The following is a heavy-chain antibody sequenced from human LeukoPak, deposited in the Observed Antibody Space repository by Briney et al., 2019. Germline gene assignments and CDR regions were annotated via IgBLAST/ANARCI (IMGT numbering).Heavy chain of an antibody. CDR2: ISGSGSST. J-gene: IGHJ4*02. CDR3: AKTREYSSSSPPDY. CDR1: GFTFSSYA. D-gene: IGHD6-6*01. V-gene: IGHV3-23*01. Sequence: GGTLRLSCAASGFTFSSYAMSWVRQAPGKGLEWVSAISGSGSSTYYGDSVKGRFTISRDNSKNTLYLQMNSLRAEDTAVYYCAKTREYSSSSPPDYWGQGTLVTVSS.